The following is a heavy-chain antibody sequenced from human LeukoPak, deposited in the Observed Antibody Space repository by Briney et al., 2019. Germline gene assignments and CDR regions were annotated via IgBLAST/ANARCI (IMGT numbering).Heavy chain of an antibody. CDR1: GGSMSSYY. D-gene: IGHD3-10*01. CDR2: IYSSGST. V-gene: IGHV4-59*01. CDR3: ARAGPNASGYFYRFNWFDP. Sequence: SETLSLTCTVSGGSMSSYYWNWVRQPPGKGLEWIGNIYSSGSTDYNPSLKSRVTISLDTSKFQFSLRLNSVTAADTAVYYCARAGPNASGYFYRFNWFDPWGQGTLVTVSS. J-gene: IGHJ5*02.